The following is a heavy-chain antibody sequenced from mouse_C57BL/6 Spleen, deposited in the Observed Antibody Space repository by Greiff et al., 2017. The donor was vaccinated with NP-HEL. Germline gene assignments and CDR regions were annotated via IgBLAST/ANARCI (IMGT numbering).Heavy chain of an antibody. CDR3: ARSDQPAWFAY. CDR1: GYAFSSYW. Sequence: QVQLKESGAELVKPGASVKISCKASGYAFSSYWMNWVKQRPGKGLEWIGQIYPGDGDTNYNGKFKGKATLTADKSSSTAYMQLSSLTSEDSAVYFCARSDQPAWFAYWGQGTLVTVSA. D-gene: IGHD6-1*01. V-gene: IGHV1-80*01. J-gene: IGHJ3*01. CDR2: IYPGDGDT.